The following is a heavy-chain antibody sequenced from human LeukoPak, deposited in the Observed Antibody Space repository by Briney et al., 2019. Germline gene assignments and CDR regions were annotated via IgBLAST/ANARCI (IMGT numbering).Heavy chain of an antibody. CDR1: GFTFSGYY. Sequence: GGSLRLSCAASGFTFSGYYMSWIRQAPGKGLEWVSYISSSGSTIYYADSVKGRFTISRDNAKNSLYLQMNSLRAEDTAVYYCATNFLYYYGSGSSYYYMDVWGKGTTVTASS. D-gene: IGHD3-10*01. CDR2: ISSSGSTI. J-gene: IGHJ6*03. V-gene: IGHV3-11*04. CDR3: ATNFLYYYGSGSSYYYMDV.